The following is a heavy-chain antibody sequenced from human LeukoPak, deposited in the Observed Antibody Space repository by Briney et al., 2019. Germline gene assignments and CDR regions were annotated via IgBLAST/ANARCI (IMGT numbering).Heavy chain of an antibody. J-gene: IGHJ2*01. CDR2: IYTSGST. V-gene: IGHV4-4*08. CDR3: ARGKYYYGSGTYYTRSYDWYFDL. Sequence: SETLSLTCTVSGGSISNYYWSWIRQPPGKGLEWIGYIYTSGSTNYNPSLKSRVSTSVDTSKNQFSLKLSSVTAADTAVYYCARGKYYYGSGTYYTRSYDWYFDLWGRGTLVTVSS. D-gene: IGHD3-10*01. CDR1: GGSISNYY.